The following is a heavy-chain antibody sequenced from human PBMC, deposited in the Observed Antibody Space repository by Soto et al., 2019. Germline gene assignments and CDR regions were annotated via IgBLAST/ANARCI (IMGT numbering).Heavy chain of an antibody. CDR2: IYSGGST. J-gene: IGHJ5*02. Sequence: EVQLVESGGGLIQPGGSLRLSCAASGFTVSSNYMSWVRQAPGKGLECVSVIYSGGSTYYADSVKGRFTISRDNSKNTLYLQMNSLRAEDTAVYYCARVLVVVAATRGDWFDPWGQGTLVTVSS. CDR3: ARVLVVVAATRGDWFDP. CDR1: GFTVSSNY. D-gene: IGHD2-15*01. V-gene: IGHV3-53*01.